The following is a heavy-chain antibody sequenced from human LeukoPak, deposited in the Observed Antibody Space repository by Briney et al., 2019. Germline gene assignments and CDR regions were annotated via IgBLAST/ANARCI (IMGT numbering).Heavy chain of an antibody. D-gene: IGHD1-1*01. V-gene: IGHV3-21*01. CDR1: GFTFSDYS. Sequence: GGSLRLSCAASGFTFSDYSMNWVRQAPGKGLEWVSSISRSSRHVYYAGSVKGRFTISRDNAKNSLYLQMNSLRAEDMAVYFCVRDLMGSGSTTAYLHHWGEGSLVTVSS. CDR3: VRDLMGSGSTTAYLHH. CDR2: ISRSSRHV. J-gene: IGHJ1*01.